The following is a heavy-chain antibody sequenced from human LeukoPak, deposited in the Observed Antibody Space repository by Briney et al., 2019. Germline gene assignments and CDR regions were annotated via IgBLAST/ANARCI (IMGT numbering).Heavy chain of an antibody. CDR2: IIPIFGTA. CDR1: GGTFSSYA. CDR3: ASPPPRLRFLEWSTYYMDV. J-gene: IGHJ6*03. Sequence: ASVKVSCKASGGTFSSYAISWVRQAPGQGLEWMGGIIPIFGTANYAQKFQGRVTITTDESTSTAYMELSSLRSEDTAVNYCASPPPRLRFLEWSTYYMDVWGXXXTVTVSS. D-gene: IGHD3-3*01. V-gene: IGHV1-69*05.